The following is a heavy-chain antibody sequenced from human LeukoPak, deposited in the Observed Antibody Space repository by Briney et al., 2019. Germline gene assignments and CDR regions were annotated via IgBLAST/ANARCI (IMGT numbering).Heavy chain of an antibody. CDR1: GGSISSGGYS. Sequence: SETLSLTCAVSGGSISSGGYSWSCIPQPPGKGLEWIGYIYHSGSTYYNPSLRSRVTISVDRSKNQFSLKLSSVTAADTAVYYCARGWGSCFDYWGQGTLVTVSS. J-gene: IGHJ4*02. D-gene: IGHD3-16*01. V-gene: IGHV4-30-2*01. CDR3: ARGWGSCFDY. CDR2: IYHSGST.